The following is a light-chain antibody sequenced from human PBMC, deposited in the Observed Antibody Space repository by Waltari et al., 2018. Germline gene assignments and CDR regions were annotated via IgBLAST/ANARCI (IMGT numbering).Light chain of an antibody. Sequence: DVVLTQSPLSLPVTPGQPASISCRSSESLVSSDGNTFLNWYHQRPGQSPRRLIYKVSNRDSGVPDRFSGSGSDTDFTLKISWVEADDVGIYYCMQDTHWPFTFGRGTKLEI. CDR3: MQDTHWPFT. V-gene: IGKV2-30*01. CDR2: KVS. CDR1: ESLVSSDGNTF. J-gene: IGKJ2*01.